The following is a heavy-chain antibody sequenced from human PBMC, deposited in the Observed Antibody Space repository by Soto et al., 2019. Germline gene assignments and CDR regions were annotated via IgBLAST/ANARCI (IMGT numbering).Heavy chain of an antibody. CDR3: ARDLRAAGRPGMDV. Sequence: QVQLVQSGAEVKKPGSSVKVSCKASGGSFSSYAISWVRQAPGQGLEWMGGIIPIVGTGNYAQNFQGRVTITADESTSTAYMELSRLRSEDTAMYYCARDLRAAGRPGMDVWGQGTTVTDSS. V-gene: IGHV1-69*01. CDR1: GGSFSSYA. CDR2: IIPIVGTG. J-gene: IGHJ6*02. D-gene: IGHD6-13*01.